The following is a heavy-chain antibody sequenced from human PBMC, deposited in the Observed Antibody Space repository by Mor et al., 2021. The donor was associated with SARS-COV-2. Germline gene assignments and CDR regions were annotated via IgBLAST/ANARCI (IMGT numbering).Heavy chain of an antibody. D-gene: IGHD3-16*02. CDR3: ARDARIMITFGGVIVQAFDI. Sequence: GSIYYSGSTYYNPSLKSRVTISVDTSKNQFSLKLSSVTAADTVVYYCARDARIMITFGGVIVQAFDIWGQGTMVTVSS. J-gene: IGHJ3*02. CDR2: IYYSGST. V-gene: IGHV4-39*07.